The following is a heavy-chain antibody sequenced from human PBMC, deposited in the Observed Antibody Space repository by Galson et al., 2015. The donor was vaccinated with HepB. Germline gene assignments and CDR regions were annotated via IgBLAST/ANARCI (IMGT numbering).Heavy chain of an antibody. CDR3: VRLFLWDYGDYGADAFDL. D-gene: IGHD4-17*01. J-gene: IGHJ3*01. V-gene: IGHV4-4*07. CDR1: SVSIVNSY. CDR2: ISASGSA. Sequence: LSLTCTVSSVSIVNSYWAWIRQSAGKGLEWIGRISASGSATYSSSLESRVTMSIDTSKHHVSLKLTSVTAADTAVYFCVRLFLWDYGDYGADAFDLWGQGTVVSVSS.